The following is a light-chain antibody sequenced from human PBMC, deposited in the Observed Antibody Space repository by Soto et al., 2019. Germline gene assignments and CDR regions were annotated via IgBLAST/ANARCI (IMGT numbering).Light chain of an antibody. J-gene: IGKJ2*01. V-gene: IGKV3-11*01. CDR3: QQRSQWPQT. Sequence: DIVLTQSPATLSLSPGERATLSCRASQSISTTLAWYRQKLGQAPRRLIYDAFKRASGIPARFSGRGSETVFTLTISSLEPEDFALYYCQQRSQWPQTFGLGTKIEI. CDR1: QSISTT. CDR2: DAF.